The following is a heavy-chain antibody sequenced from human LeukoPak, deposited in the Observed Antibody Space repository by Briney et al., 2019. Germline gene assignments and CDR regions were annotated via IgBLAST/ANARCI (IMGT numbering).Heavy chain of an antibody. CDR3: ARDTDGSLDY. CDR2: IISDGSIT. Sequence: GGSLRLSCAASGFTFNRDWMHWVRQAPGKGLVWVSRIISDGSITSYADSVKGRFTISRDNAKNTVYLQMNSLRAEDTAVYYCARDTDGSLDYWGQGILVTVAS. CDR1: GFTFNRDW. V-gene: IGHV3-74*01. D-gene: IGHD1-26*01. J-gene: IGHJ4*02.